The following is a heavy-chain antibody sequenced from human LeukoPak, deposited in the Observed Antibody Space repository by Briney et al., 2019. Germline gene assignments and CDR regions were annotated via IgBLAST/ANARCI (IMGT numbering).Heavy chain of an antibody. CDR1: GDSVSSNSAA. CDR2: TYYRSKWSS. Sequence: SQTLSLTCAISGDSVSSNSAAWNWLRQSPSRGLEWLGRTYYRSKWSSDYAVSMESRIIINSDTFKNQFSPQLNSVTPEDTAVYYCARGRSWPLDYWGQGTLVSVSS. J-gene: IGHJ4*02. D-gene: IGHD6-13*01. CDR3: ARGRSWPLDY. V-gene: IGHV6-1*01.